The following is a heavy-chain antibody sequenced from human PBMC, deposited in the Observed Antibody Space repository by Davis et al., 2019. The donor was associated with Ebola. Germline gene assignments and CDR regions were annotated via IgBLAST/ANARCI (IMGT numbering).Heavy chain of an antibody. CDR2: INSNSGST. J-gene: IGHJ4*02. Sequence: ASVKVSCKASGYSFTSLYMHWVRQAPGQGLEWMGIINSNSGSTNYAQKFQGRVTITADESTSTVYMELSSLRSEDTAVYYCARVRALHYFDYWGQGTLVTVSS. V-gene: IGHV1-46*01. CDR3: ARVRALHYFDY. CDR1: GYSFTSLY.